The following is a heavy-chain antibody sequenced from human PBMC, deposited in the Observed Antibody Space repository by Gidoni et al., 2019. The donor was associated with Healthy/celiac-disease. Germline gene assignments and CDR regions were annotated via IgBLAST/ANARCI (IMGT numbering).Heavy chain of an antibody. D-gene: IGHD2-21*01. J-gene: IGHJ3*02. CDR2: IYPGDSDT. CDR3: ARGLFEPLDAFDI. Sequence: EVQLVQSGVEVKKPGESLKISCKGSGYNFTKYWIGWVRQMPGKGLEWMGIIYPGDSDTRYSPFFQGQVTISADKSISTAYLQCSSLKASDTAMYYCARGLFEPLDAFDIWGQGTMVTVSS. V-gene: IGHV5-51*03. CDR1: GYNFTKYW.